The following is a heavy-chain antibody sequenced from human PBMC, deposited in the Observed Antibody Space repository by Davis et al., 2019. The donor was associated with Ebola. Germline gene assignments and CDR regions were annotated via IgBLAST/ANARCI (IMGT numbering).Heavy chain of an antibody. CDR1: GDSVSSNSAA. J-gene: IGHJ6*03. D-gene: IGHD4-23*01. Sequence: HSQTLSLTCAISGDSVSSNSAAWNWIRQSPSRGLEWLGRTYYRSKWYNDYAVSVKSRITINPDTSKNQFSLQLNSVTPEDTAVYYCARARGNSPPYYYYYYYMDVWGKGTTVTVSS. CDR3: ARARGNSPPYYYYYYYMDV. CDR2: TYYRSKWYN. V-gene: IGHV6-1*01.